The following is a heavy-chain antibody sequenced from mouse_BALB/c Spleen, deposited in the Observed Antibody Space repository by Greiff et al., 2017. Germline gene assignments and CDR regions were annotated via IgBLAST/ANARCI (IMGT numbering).Heavy chain of an antibody. J-gene: IGHJ4*01. V-gene: IGHV3-8*02. D-gene: IGHD2-10*02. CDR1: GDSITSGY. Sequence: EVKLQESGPSLVKPSQTLSLTCSVTGDSITSGYWNWIRKFPGNKLEYMGYISYSGSTYYNPSLKSRISITRDTSKNQYYLQLNSVTTEDTATYYCARKYGNYLNAMDYWGQGTSVTVSS. CDR3: ARKYGNYLNAMDY. CDR2: ISYSGST.